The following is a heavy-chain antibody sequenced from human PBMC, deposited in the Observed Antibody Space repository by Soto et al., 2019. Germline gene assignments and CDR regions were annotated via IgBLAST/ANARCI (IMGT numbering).Heavy chain of an antibody. V-gene: IGHV1-46*01. CDR3: ARDLEVTIFGVVTFYGMDV. J-gene: IGHJ6*02. D-gene: IGHD3-3*01. Sequence: ASVKVSCKASGYTFTSYYMHWVRQAPGQGLDWMGIINPSGGSTSYAQKFQGRVTMTRDTSTSTVYMELSSLRSEDTAVYYCARDLEVTIFGVVTFYGMDVWGQGTTVTVSS. CDR2: INPSGGST. CDR1: GYTFTSYY.